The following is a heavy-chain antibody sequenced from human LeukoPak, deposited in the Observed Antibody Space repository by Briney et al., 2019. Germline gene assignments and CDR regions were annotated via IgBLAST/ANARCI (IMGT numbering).Heavy chain of an antibody. CDR3: ARDTHYYGSGSPAFDI. Sequence: GGSLRLSCVASGFTFSTYSMNWVRQAPGKGLEWVSYISFSTSTIYYADSVKGRFTISGDNAKNALYLQMNSLRAEDTAMYYCARDTHYYGSGSPAFDIWGQGTMVTVSS. CDR2: ISFSTSTI. CDR1: GFTFSTYS. D-gene: IGHD3-10*01. V-gene: IGHV3-48*01. J-gene: IGHJ3*02.